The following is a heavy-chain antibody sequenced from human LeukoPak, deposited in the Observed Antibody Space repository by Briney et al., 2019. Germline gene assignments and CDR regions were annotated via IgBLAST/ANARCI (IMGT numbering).Heavy chain of an antibody. Sequence: GGSLRLSCVASGFTFSNYWMTWVRQAPGKGLEWVANIKQDGSEKYYVNSVKGRFTISRDSAENSLYLQMNSLRAEDTAIYYCAGGTATLVHWGQGTLVTVSS. CDR1: GFTFSNYW. J-gene: IGHJ4*02. CDR3: AGGTATLVH. V-gene: IGHV3-7*04. D-gene: IGHD1-1*01. CDR2: IKQDGSEK.